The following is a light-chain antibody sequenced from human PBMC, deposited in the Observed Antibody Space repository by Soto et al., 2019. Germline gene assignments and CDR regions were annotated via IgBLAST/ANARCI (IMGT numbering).Light chain of an antibody. J-gene: IGLJ1*01. V-gene: IGLV2-14*01. CDR2: EVS. CDR3: SSYTSSITRYV. Sequence: QSALTQPASVSGSPGQSITISCTGTSSDVGGYNYVSWYQQHPGKAPKLMIYEVSNRPSGVSPRFSGSKSGNMASLTISGLQAEDEADYYCSSYTSSITRYVFGAGTKVIVL. CDR1: SSDVGGYNY.